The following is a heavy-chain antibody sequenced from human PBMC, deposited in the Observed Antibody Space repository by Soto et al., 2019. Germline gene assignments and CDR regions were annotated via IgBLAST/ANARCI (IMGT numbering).Heavy chain of an antibody. CDR1: GFTLSSYW. Sequence: EVQLVESGGGLVQPGGSLRLSCVASGFTLSSYWMYWVHQAPGKGPVWVSRSSTDGTGTEYADSVKGRFTISRDNAKNTLYLQMNRLRDEDMGVYYCARGPGHGGSYYEHWGQGTLVTVSS. D-gene: IGHD1-26*01. V-gene: IGHV3-74*03. J-gene: IGHJ4*02. CDR2: SSTDGTGT. CDR3: ARGPGHGGSYYEH.